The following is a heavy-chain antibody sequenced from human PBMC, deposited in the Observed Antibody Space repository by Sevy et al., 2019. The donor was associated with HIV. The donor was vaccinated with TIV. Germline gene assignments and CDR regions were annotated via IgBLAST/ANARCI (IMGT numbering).Heavy chain of an antibody. CDR3: ARGRYGDYYYWFDP. Sequence: SETRSLTCTVSGGSISSGSYYWSWIRQPAGKGLEWIGRIYTSGSTNYNPSLKSRVTISVDTSKNQFSLKLSSVTAADTAVYYCARGRYGDYYYWFDPWGQGTLVTVSS. CDR2: IYTSGST. J-gene: IGHJ5*02. V-gene: IGHV4-61*02. D-gene: IGHD4-17*01. CDR1: GGSISSGSYY.